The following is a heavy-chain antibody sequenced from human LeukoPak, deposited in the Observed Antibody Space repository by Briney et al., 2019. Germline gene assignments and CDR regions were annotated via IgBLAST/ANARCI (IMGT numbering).Heavy chain of an antibody. J-gene: IGHJ6*02. CDR1: GFTFSSYG. V-gene: IGHV3-30*03. CDR2: ISYDGSNK. CDR3: ARALVVVPAAILYYYYYGMDV. D-gene: IGHD2-2*01. Sequence: PGGSLRLSCAASGFTFSSYGMHWVRQAPGKGLEWVAAISYDGSNKYYADSVKGRFTISRDNSKNTLYLQMNSLRAEDTAVYYCARALVVVPAAILYYYYYGMDVWGQGTTVTVSS.